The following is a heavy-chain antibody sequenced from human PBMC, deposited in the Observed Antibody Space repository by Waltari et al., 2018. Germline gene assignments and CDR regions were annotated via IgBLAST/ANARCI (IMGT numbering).Heavy chain of an antibody. CDR2: IIPILGIA. Sequence: QVQLVQSGAEVKKPGSSVKVSCKASGGTFSSYAISWVRQAPGQGLEWMGGIIPILGIANYAQKFQGRVTITADESTSTAYMELSRLRSDDTAVYYCARSGVGCSGGSCYSAMDFDYWGQGTLVTVSS. CDR3: ARSGVGCSGGSCYSAMDFDY. J-gene: IGHJ4*02. V-gene: IGHV1-69*04. CDR1: GGTFSSYA. D-gene: IGHD2-15*01.